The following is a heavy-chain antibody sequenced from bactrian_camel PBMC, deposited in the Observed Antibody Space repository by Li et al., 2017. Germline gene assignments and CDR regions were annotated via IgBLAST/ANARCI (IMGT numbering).Heavy chain of an antibody. CDR2: IAPASGTT. CDR3: YDDHGMG. CDR1: GSGYVSGTAC. V-gene: IGHV3S31*01. J-gene: IGHJ4*01. Sequence: QLVESGGGSVNAGRSLTLSCAASGSGYVSGTACMGWFRQVPGKECEGVAAIAPASGTTFYSDSVKGRFIISRDNAKNTIFLQMRNLSPEDTAVYYCYDDHGMGWGQGTQVTVS. D-gene: IGHD3*01.